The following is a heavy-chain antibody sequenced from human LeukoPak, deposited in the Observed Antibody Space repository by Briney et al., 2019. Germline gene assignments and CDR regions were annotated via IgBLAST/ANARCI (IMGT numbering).Heavy chain of an antibody. CDR1: GFTFSNFG. V-gene: IGHV3-23*01. Sequence: GGSLRLSCAASGFTFSNFGMSWVRQAPGKGLEWVSVISGSGGSTYYADSVKGRFTISRDNSKNTLYLQMNSLRAEDTAVYYCAKEGLYYYYYYMDVWGKGTTVTVSS. CDR2: ISGSGGST. CDR3: AKEGLYYYYYYMDV. J-gene: IGHJ6*03.